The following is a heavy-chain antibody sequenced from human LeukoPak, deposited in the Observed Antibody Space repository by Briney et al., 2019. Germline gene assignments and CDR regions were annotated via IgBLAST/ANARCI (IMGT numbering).Heavy chain of an antibody. J-gene: IGHJ3*02. D-gene: IGHD3-22*01. Sequence: ASVTVSFKASGYTFTIYGISWVRQAPGQGLEWMGWISAYNGNTNYAQKLQGRVTMTTDTSTSTAYMELRSLRSDDTAVYYCARDRIYYYDSSGPDAFDIWGQGTMVTVSS. V-gene: IGHV1-18*01. CDR3: ARDRIYYYDSSGPDAFDI. CDR2: ISAYNGNT. CDR1: GYTFTIYG.